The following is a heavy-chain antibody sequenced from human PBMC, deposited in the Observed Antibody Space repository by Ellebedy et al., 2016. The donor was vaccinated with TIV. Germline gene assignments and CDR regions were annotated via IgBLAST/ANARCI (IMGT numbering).Heavy chain of an antibody. V-gene: IGHV3-23*01. CDR3: AKDVSIGTTQSFYGMDV. CDR2: VVGSSGST. Sequence: ETLSLTCVASGFTFSNYAMSWVRQAPGKGLEWVSNVVGSSGSTFYADSVKGRFTISRDNPKNTLYLQMNSLRAEDTAVYYCAKDVSIGTTQSFYGMDVWGQGTTVTVSS. J-gene: IGHJ6*02. CDR1: GFTFSNYA. D-gene: IGHD1-7*01.